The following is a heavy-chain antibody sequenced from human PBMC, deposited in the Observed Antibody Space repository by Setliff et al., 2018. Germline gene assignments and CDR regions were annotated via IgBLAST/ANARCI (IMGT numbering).Heavy chain of an antibody. CDR2: ISSTITST. J-gene: IGHJ4*02. D-gene: IGHD2-15*01. V-gene: IGHV3-23*01. Sequence: GGSLRLSCAASGFTFSSSAMAWVRQAPGKGLEWVSAISSTITSTYYADSVKGRFTISRDNSKNTLYLQMNRLRAEDTAVYYCARDIDQGLLSHPLDYWGQGTLVTV. CDR3: ARDIDQGLLSHPLDY. CDR1: GFTFSSSA.